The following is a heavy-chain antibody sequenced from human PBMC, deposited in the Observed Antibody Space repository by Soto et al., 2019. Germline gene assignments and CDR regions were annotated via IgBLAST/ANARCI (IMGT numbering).Heavy chain of an antibody. CDR1: GFTFSSYG. D-gene: IGHD3-3*01. J-gene: IGHJ3*02. CDR2: IWYDGSNK. CDR3: ASGQSGPTTDAFDI. V-gene: IGHV3-33*01. Sequence: SLRLSCAASGFTFSSYGMHWVRQAPGKGLEWVAVIWYDGSNKYYADSVKGRFTISRDNSKNTLYLQMNSLRAEDTAVYYCASGQSGPTTDAFDIWGQGTMVTVSS.